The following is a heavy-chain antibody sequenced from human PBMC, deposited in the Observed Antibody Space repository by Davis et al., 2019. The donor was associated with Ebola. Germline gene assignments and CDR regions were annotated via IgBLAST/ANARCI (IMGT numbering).Heavy chain of an antibody. D-gene: IGHD4-11*01. J-gene: IGHJ6*02. CDR1: GYSFTSYW. V-gene: IGHV5-51*01. CDR2: IYPGDSDT. Sequence: PGGSLRLSCKGSGYSFTSYWIAWVRQMPGKGLEWRGIIYPGDSDTNYSPSFQGHVTISADKSISTAYLQWSSLKASDTATYYCARHWDYSKFYNYYGMDVWGQGTTVSVSS. CDR3: ARHWDYSKFYNYYGMDV.